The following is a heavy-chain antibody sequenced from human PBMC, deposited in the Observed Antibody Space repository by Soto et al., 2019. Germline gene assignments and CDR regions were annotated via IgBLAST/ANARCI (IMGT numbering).Heavy chain of an antibody. V-gene: IGHV3-21*01. CDR2: ISSTTNYI. CDR3: ARESEDLTSNFDY. Sequence: GGSLRRSCAASGFTFTRYSMNWVRQAPGKGLEWVSSISSTTNYIYYADSMKGRFTVSRDNAKNSVYLEMNSLSAEDTALYYCARESEDLTSNFDYWGQGTLVTVSS. CDR1: GFTFTRYS. J-gene: IGHJ4*02.